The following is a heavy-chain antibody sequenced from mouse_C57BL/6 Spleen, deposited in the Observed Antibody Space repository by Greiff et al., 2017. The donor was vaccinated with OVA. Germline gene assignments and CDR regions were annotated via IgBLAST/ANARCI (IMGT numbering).Heavy chain of an antibody. V-gene: IGHV5-4*01. Sequence: EVKLMESGGGLVKPGGSLKLSCAASGFTFSSYAMSWVRQTPEKRLEWVATISDGGSYTYYPDNVKGRFTISRDNAKNNLYLQMNHLKSEDTAMYYCARERRDAMDYWGQGTSVTVSS. J-gene: IGHJ4*01. CDR3: ARERRDAMDY. CDR1: GFTFSSYA. CDR2: ISDGGSYT.